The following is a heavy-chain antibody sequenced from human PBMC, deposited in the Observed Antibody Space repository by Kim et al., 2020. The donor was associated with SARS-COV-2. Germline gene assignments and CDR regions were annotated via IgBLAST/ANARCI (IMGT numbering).Heavy chain of an antibody. CDR1: GYNFPTEW. V-gene: IGHV5-51*01. Sequence: GESLKISCKASGYNFPTEWIGWVRQMPGKGLEWMGIIYPKDFDIRYSPSFEGQVTISADMSINTAYLQWSSLKTSDTATYYCARMPAHQDGYYYYGMDVWGQGTTVTVSS. D-gene: IGHD2-2*01. CDR2: IYPKDFDI. CDR3: ARMPAHQDGYYYYGMDV. J-gene: IGHJ6*02.